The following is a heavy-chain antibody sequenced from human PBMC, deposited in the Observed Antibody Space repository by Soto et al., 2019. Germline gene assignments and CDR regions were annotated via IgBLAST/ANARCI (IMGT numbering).Heavy chain of an antibody. V-gene: IGHV1-69*02. CDR3: TYIVVVPAARGYFDY. J-gene: IGHJ4*02. D-gene: IGHD2-2*01. Sequence: QVQLVQSGAEVKKPGSSVKVSCKASGGTFSSYTISWVRQAPGQGLEWMGRIIPILGIANYAQKFQGRVTIPADKSTSTAYRELSSLRSEDTAVYYCTYIVVVPAARGYFDYWGQGTLVTVSS. CDR1: GGTFSSYT. CDR2: IIPILGIA.